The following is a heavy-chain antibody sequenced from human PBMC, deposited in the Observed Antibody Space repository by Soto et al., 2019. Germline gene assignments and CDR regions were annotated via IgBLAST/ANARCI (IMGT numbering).Heavy chain of an antibody. CDR1: GYTLTELS. CDR2: FDPEDGET. Sequence: ASVKVSCKVSGYTLTELSMHWVRQAPGKGLEWMGGFDPEDGETIYAQKFQGRVTMTEDTSTDTAYMELSSLRSEDTAVYYCATASWNDDAFDIWGQGTMVTVSS. V-gene: IGHV1-24*01. J-gene: IGHJ3*02. D-gene: IGHD1-1*01. CDR3: ATASWNDDAFDI.